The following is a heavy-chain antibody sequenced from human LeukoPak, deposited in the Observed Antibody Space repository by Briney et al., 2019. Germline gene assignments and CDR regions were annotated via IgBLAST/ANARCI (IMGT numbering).Heavy chain of an antibody. CDR2: INPSGGST. CDR3: ASLLYSSGWLGN. J-gene: IGHJ4*02. Sequence: ASVKVSCKTSGYTFSRHGITWVRQAPGQGLEWMGIINPSGGSTSYAQKFQGRVTMTRDMSTSTVYMELSSLRSEDTAVYYCASLLYSSGWLGNWGQGTLVTVSS. CDR1: GYTFSRHG. D-gene: IGHD6-19*01. V-gene: IGHV1-46*01.